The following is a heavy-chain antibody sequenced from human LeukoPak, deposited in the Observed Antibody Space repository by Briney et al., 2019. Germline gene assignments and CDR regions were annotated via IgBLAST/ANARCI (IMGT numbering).Heavy chain of an antibody. CDR2: ISGSGGSI. CDR3: ARGLPGAVALDY. J-gene: IGHJ4*02. CDR1: GFTVSSSY. Sequence: PGGSLRLSCAASGFTVSSSYMSWVRQAPGKGLEWVSGISGSGGSIYYADSVKGRFTISRDSSKNTLNLQMNSLRAEDTAVYYCARGLPGAVALDYWGQGTLVTVSS. V-gene: IGHV3-23*01. D-gene: IGHD6-19*01.